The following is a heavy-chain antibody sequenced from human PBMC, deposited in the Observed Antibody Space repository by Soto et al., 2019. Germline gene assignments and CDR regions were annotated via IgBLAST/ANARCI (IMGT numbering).Heavy chain of an antibody. D-gene: IGHD2-2*01. V-gene: IGHV3-30*18. CDR3: AKEGPITSGYFDY. CDR1: GFTFSNYG. Sequence: QVQLVESGGGVVQPGRSLRLSCAASGFTFSNYGMHWVRQAPGKGLEWVAVISYDGNVAYYADSVKGRFTISRDNSKNTMYLKRNSLRSEDTAMYYCAKEGPITSGYFDYWGQGTLVTVSS. CDR2: ISYDGNVA. J-gene: IGHJ4*02.